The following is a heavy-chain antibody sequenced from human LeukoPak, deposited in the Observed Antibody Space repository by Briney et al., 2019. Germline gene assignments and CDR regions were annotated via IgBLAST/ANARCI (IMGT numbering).Heavy chain of an antibody. CDR3: ARGATSLSYFDS. CDR1: GGSISTYY. D-gene: IGHD2/OR15-2a*01. V-gene: IGHV4-59*01. J-gene: IGHJ4*02. Sequence: TSSETLSLTCTVSGGSISTYYWSWIRQPPGKGLEWIGYIYYSGSTNYNPSLRSRVTISVDTPKNQSSLKLSSVTAADTAVYYCARGATSLSYFDSRGQGTLVTVSS. CDR2: IYYSGST.